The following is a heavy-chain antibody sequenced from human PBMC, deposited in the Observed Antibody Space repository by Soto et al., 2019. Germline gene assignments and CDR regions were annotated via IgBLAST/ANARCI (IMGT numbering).Heavy chain of an antibody. CDR2: ISGSGGST. J-gene: IGHJ4*02. V-gene: IGHV3-23*01. CDR3: ANRIAGIAAGPPGHY. D-gene: IGHD6-13*01. CDR1: GFTFSSYA. Sequence: EVQLLESGGGLVQPGGSLRLSCAASGFTFSSYAMSWVRQAPGKGLEWVSAISGSGGSTYYADSVKGRFTISRDNSKNTLYLQMNRLSAEDTAVYYCANRIAGIAAGPPGHYWGQGTLVTVSS.